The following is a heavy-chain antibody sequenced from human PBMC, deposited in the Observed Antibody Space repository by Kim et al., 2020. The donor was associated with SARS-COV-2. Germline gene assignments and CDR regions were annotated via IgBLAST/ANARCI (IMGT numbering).Heavy chain of an antibody. V-gene: IGHV4-39*01. CDR2: IYYSGST. J-gene: IGHJ2*01. D-gene: IGHD4-4*01. CDR3: AVTSYWYFDL. Sequence: SETLSLTCTVSGGSISSSSYYWGWIRQPPGKGLEWIGSIYYSGSTYYNPSLKSRVTISVDTSKNQFSLKLSSVTAADTAVYYCAVTSYWYFDLWGRGTLVTVSS. CDR1: GGSISSSSYY.